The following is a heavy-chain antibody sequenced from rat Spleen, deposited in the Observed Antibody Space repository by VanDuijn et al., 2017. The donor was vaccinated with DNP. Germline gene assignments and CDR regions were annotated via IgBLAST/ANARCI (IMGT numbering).Heavy chain of an antibody. CDR3: ASGGRGIWFAY. CDR1: GYTFTTYY. CDR2: INTGSGGT. V-gene: IGHV1-43*01. J-gene: IGHJ3*01. D-gene: IGHD1-12*02. Sequence: QVQLRQSGAEPAKPGSSVKISCKASGYTFTTYYITWIKQTTGQGLEYIGYINTGSGGTNYNEKFRGKATLTVDTSSNTAFMQLSSLTPDDSAVYYCASGGRGIWFAYWAQGTLVTVSS.